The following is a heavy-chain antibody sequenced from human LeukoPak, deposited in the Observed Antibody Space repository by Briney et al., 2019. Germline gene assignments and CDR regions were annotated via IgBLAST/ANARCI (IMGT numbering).Heavy chain of an antibody. V-gene: IGHV1-69*04. CDR2: IIPILGIA. J-gene: IGHJ3*02. D-gene: IGHD2-15*01. CDR3: ATGVPAGGDAFDI. CDR1: GGTFSSYA. Sequence: GASVKVSCKASGGTFSSYAISWVRQAPGQGFEWMGRIIPILGIANYAQKFQGRVTITADKSTSTACMELSSLRSEDTAVYYCATGVPAGGDAFDIWGQGTMVTVSS.